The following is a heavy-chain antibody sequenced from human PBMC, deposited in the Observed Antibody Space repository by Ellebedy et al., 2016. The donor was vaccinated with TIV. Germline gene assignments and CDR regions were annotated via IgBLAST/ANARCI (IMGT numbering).Heavy chain of an antibody. Sequence: GESLKISCAASGFIFSNACVNWVRQAPGQGLEWVGRIKTTTGGGATDYAAPVKGRFIISRDDSKNTLYLQMNSLKTEDTAVYYCTTEICSSGCCPGTYWGQGTLVTVSS. J-gene: IGHJ4*02. V-gene: IGHV3-15*07. CDR1: GFIFSNAC. CDR2: IKTTTGGGAT. CDR3: TTEICSSGCCPGTY. D-gene: IGHD3-10*02.